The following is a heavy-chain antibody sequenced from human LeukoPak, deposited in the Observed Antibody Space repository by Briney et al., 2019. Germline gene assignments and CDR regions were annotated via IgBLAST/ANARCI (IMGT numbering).Heavy chain of an antibody. CDR2: ISAYNGNT. CDR3: AREDRLTGTDRGTFGY. Sequence: ASVKVSCKASGYTFTSYGISWVRQAPGQGLEWMGWISAYNGNTNYAQKLQGRVTMTTDTSTSTAYMELRSLRSDDTAVYYCAREDRLTGTDRGTFGYWGQGTLVTVSS. J-gene: IGHJ4*02. D-gene: IGHD1-20*01. CDR1: GYTFTSYG. V-gene: IGHV1-18*01.